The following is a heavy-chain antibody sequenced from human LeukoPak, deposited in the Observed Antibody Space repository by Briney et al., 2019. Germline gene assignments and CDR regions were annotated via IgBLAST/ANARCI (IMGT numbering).Heavy chain of an antibody. J-gene: IGHJ4*02. CDR2: IDHSGST. CDR3: ARRLGLGYYFDY. Sequence: PSETLSLTCTVSGYSISSGYYWGWIRQPPGKGLEWTGSIDHSGSTYYNPSLKSRVTISVDTSKNQFSLKLSSVTAADTAVYYCARRLGLGYYFDYWGQGTLVTVSS. V-gene: IGHV4-38-2*02. CDR1: GYSISSGYY. D-gene: IGHD7-27*01.